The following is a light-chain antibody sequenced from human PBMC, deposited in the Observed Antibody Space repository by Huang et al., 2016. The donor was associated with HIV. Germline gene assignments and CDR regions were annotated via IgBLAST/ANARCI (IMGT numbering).Light chain of an antibody. V-gene: IGKV1-33*01. Sequence: DIQMTQSPSSLYTFIGDKVTITCQASQDIGNYLNWYQQRPGKAPKLLIYGASSLETGVTSRFSGGGSGTTFTFTITNLRPEDVATYYCQQYDGLPYTFGQGTLIEI. J-gene: IGKJ2*01. CDR3: QQYDGLPYT. CDR2: GAS. CDR1: QDIGNY.